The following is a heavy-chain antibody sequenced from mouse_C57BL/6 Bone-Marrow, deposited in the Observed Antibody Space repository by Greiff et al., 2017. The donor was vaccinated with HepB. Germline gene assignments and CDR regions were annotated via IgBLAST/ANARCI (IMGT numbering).Heavy chain of an antibody. J-gene: IGHJ2*01. V-gene: IGHV5-6*01. CDR3: ARHRTVVDY. CDR1: GFTFSSYG. D-gene: IGHD1-1*01. Sequence: EVKLQESGGDLVKPGGSLKLSCAASGFTFSSYGMSWVRQTPDKRLEWVATISSGGSYTYYPDSVKGRFTISRDNAKNTLYLQMSSLKSEDTAMYYCARHRTVVDYWGQGTTLTVSS. CDR2: ISSGGSYT.